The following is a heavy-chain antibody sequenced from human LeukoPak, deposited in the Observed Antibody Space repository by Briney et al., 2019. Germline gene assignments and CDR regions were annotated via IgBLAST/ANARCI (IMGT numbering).Heavy chain of an antibody. D-gene: IGHD5-12*01. CDR2: LSSTGNTI. CDR3: ARGLKWPTGYDHRGA. J-gene: IGHJ6*01. Sequence: GGSLCLSCAASGFIFSDYSMCWIRQAPGKGLEWVSYLSSTGNTIYYSDSVKGRFTMSRDNAKNSLFLELNSLRAEDTAVYFCARGLKWPTGYDHRGAWGDGATVIVSS. CDR1: GFIFSDYS. V-gene: IGHV3-11*01.